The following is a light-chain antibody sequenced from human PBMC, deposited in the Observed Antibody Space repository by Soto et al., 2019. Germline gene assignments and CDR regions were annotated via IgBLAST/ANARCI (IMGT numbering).Light chain of an antibody. CDR1: QSISTR. Sequence: DIQMTQSPSTLSASVGDRVTITCRASQSISTRLAWYQQKPGKAPNLLIYDVSSLESGVPSRFSGGGSGTEFTLTVSSLQPDDFATYYCQQYNSDPRTVGQGTKLEIK. CDR2: DVS. V-gene: IGKV1-5*01. J-gene: IGKJ2*02. CDR3: QQYNSDPRT.